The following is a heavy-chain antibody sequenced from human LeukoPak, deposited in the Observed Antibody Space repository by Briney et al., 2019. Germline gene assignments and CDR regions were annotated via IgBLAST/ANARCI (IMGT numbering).Heavy chain of an antibody. CDR2: INPNSGGT. CDR3: ARVAAAGTGYYYYMDV. Sequence: ASVKVSCKASGYPFTGYYMHWVRQAPGQGLEWMGRINPNSGGTNYAQKFQGRVTMTRDTSISTAYMELSRLRSDDTAVYYCARVAAAGTGYYYYMDVWGKGTTVTVSS. D-gene: IGHD6-13*01. J-gene: IGHJ6*03. CDR1: GYPFTGYY. V-gene: IGHV1-2*06.